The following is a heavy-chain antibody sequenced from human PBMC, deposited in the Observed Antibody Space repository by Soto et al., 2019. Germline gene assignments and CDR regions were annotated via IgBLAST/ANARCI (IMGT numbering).Heavy chain of an antibody. J-gene: IGHJ6*02. CDR2: ISAYNCNT. V-gene: IGHV1-18*01. CDR1: GYTXSSYG. Sequence: GXSXKVSFKASGYTXSSYGISLVRQAPGQGLEWMGWISAYNCNTNYAQKLQGRVTMTTDTSTSTAYMELRILRSDDTAVYYCARDEYSSSSRGMDVWGQGTTVTVSS. CDR3: ARDEYSSSSRGMDV. D-gene: IGHD6-6*01.